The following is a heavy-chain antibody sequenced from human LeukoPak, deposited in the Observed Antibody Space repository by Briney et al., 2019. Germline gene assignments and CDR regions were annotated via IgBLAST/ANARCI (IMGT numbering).Heavy chain of an antibody. D-gene: IGHD6-13*01. CDR2: ISSSSSYT. CDR1: GFTFSDYY. Sequence: GGSLRLSCAASGFTFSDYYMSWIRQGPGKGLEWVSYISSSSSYTNYADSVKGRFTISRDNAKSTLYLQMNSLRAEDTAVYYCTRVKQVASNWFDPWGQGTLVTVSS. V-gene: IGHV3-11*06. J-gene: IGHJ5*02. CDR3: TRVKQVASNWFDP.